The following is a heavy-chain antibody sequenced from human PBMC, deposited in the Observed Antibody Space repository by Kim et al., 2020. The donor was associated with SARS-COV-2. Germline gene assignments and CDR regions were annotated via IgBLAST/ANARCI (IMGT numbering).Heavy chain of an antibody. Sequence: ASVKVSCKVSGYTLTELSMHWVRQAPGKGLEWMGGFDPEDGETIYAQKFQGRVTMTEDTSTDTAYMELSSLRSEDTAVYYCATLVSSGCYKEYYCDYWGEGTLLTVSS. V-gene: IGHV1-24*01. CDR1: GYTLTELS. J-gene: IGHJ4*02. D-gene: IGHD3-22*01. CDR3: ATLVSSGCYKEYYCDY. CDR2: FDPEDGET.